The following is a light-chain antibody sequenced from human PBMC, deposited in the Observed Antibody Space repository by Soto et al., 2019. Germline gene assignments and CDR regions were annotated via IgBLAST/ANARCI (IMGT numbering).Light chain of an antibody. J-gene: IGKJ1*01. CDR1: QSVSSS. CDR2: GAS. Sequence: EILMTQSPDTLSVSPGERASLACRASQSVSSSLAWYQQKPGQAPRLLIFGASTRATGIPARFSGSGSGTEFNLTISSLQSEDFERYYCHQYYNRPWTFGQGTKVEIK. V-gene: IGKV3-15*01. CDR3: HQYYNRPWT.